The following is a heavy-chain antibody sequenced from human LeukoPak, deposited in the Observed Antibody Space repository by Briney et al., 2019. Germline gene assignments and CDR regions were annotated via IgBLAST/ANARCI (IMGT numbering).Heavy chain of an antibody. CDR3: AAQYTYASENSYYPFDY. V-gene: IGHV4-39*01. D-gene: IGHD3-10*01. CDR1: GGSIRSSSYY. J-gene: IGHJ4*02. Sequence: PSETLSLTCTVPGGSIRSSSYYWVWIRQPPGKGLEWIGSMYYSGSTYYNPSLKSRVTMSADTSKNQFSLKLSSVTAADTAVYYCAAQYTYASENSYYPFDYWGQGTLVAVSS. CDR2: MYYSGST.